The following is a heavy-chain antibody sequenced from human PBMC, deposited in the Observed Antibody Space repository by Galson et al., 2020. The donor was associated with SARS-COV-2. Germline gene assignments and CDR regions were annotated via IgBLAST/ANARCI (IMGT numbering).Heavy chain of an antibody. CDR3: ARGIYY. CDR1: GLTFSKHW. V-gene: IGHV3-7*01. CDR2: IKEDGSEK. Sequence: TGGSLRLSCAASGLTFSKHWMGWVRQAPGKGLEWVANIKEDGSEKYYVDSVKGRFTISRDNAKNSLYLQMNSLRVEDTAVYYCARGIYYWGQRTLVTFSS. D-gene: IGHD3-3*02. J-gene: IGHJ4*02.